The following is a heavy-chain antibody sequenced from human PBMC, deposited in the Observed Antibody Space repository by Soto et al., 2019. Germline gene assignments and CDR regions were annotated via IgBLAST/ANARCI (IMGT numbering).Heavy chain of an antibody. CDR2: MYSGGDI. CDR3: VSRIPSWVFVY. V-gene: IGHV3-53*01. CDR1: GFTVNTNY. J-gene: IGHJ4*01. Sequence: EVQLVESGGGSVQPGESLRLSCLVSGFTVNTNYMYWVRQAPGRGLEWVSAMYSGGDIHYADSVRGRFTISRDTSENTLYLRMDNLRVEDTAVYFCVSRIPSWVFVYWGQGTLVTVSS. D-gene: IGHD3-16*01.